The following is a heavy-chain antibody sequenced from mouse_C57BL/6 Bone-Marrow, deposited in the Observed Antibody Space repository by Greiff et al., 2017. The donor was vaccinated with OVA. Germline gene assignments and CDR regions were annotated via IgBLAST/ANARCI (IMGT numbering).Heavy chain of an antibody. Sequence: EVQLQQSGAELVRPGASVKLSCTASGFNIKDDYMHWVKQRPEQGLEWIGWIDPENGDTEYASKFQGKATITADTSSNTAYLQLSSLTSEDTAVYYCTTWDCGSSSFAYWGQGTLVTVSA. CDR3: TTWDCGSSSFAY. J-gene: IGHJ3*01. V-gene: IGHV14-4*01. CDR2: IDPENGDT. CDR1: GFNIKDDY. D-gene: IGHD1-1*01.